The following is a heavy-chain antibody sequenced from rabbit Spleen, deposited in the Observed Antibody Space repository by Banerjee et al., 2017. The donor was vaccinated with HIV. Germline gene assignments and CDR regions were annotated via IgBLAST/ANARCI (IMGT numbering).Heavy chain of an antibody. D-gene: IGHD4-1*01. Sequence: QSLEESGGDLVKPGASLTLTCTASAFTLRSYWMCWVRQAPGKGLDWIACIDAGSTGSTYYASWAKGRFTISKTSSTSVTLQMTSLTAADTATYFCARDLAGVIGWNFGWWGQGTLVTVS. CDR1: AFTLRSYW. J-gene: IGHJ3*01. V-gene: IGHV1S40*01. CDR2: IDAGSTGST. CDR3: ARDLAGVIGWNFGW.